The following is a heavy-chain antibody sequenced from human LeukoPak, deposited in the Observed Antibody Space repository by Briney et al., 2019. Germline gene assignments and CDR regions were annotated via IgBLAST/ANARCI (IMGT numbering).Heavy chain of an antibody. CDR1: GFSFDEFG. CDR2: IKQDGSEK. D-gene: IGHD4-23*01. J-gene: IGHJ3*01. CDR3: ARSQKETHLGAYGGFRDAFDV. Sequence: GGSLRLSCEASGFSFDEFGMSWVRQAPGKGLEWVANIKQDGSEKYYVDSVKGRFTISRDNAKNSLYLQMNSLRAEDTAVYYCARSQKETHLGAYGGFRDAFDVWGQGTMVIVSS. V-gene: IGHV3-7*01.